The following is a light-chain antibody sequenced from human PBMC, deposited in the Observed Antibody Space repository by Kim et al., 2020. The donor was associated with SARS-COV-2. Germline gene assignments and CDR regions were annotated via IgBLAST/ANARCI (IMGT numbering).Light chain of an antibody. Sequence: VALGQIVWITRQGGSRSSYYATSYQQKPGQAPILVVYCKHNRPSGIQGLCSGYSSGNTASLTITGTQAGDEADYYCNSRDSNDNGVFGGGTQLTVL. CDR2: CKH. J-gene: IGLJ2*01. CDR1: SRSSYY. CDR3: NSRDSNDNGV. V-gene: IGLV3-19*01.